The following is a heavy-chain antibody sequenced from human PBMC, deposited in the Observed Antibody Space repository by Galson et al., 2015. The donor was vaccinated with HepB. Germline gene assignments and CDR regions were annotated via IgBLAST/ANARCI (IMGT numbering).Heavy chain of an antibody. V-gene: IGHV3-48*04. CDR2: ISSSSSTI. D-gene: IGHD5-24*01. CDR3: ARQSGRWLQLALDY. CDR1: GFTFSSNR. Sequence: SLRLSCADSGFTFSSNRMNWVRQAPGKGLEWVSYISSSSSTIYYADSVKGRFTISRDNAKNSLYLQINSLRAEDTAVYYCARQSGRWLQLALDYWGQGTLVTVSS. J-gene: IGHJ4*02.